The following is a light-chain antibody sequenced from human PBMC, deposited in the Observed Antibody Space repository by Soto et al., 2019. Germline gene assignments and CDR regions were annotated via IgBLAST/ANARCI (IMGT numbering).Light chain of an antibody. CDR2: DAS. CDR1: QGIGSA. Sequence: AIQLTQSPSSLSASVGDRVTITCRASQGIGSALAWYQQKPGKAPKLLIYDASSLESGVPSRFSGSGSGTDFTLTISSLQPEDFATYYCQQFKVFGGGTKVDIK. J-gene: IGKJ4*01. V-gene: IGKV1-13*02. CDR3: QQFKV.